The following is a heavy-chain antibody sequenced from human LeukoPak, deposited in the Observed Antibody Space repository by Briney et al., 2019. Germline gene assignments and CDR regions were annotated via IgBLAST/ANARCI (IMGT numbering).Heavy chain of an antibody. Sequence: GGSLRLSCAASGFTFSTHVMYWVRQAPGKGLEWVAFIRYDGSNKYYADSVKGRFTISRDNSKNTLYLQMNSLRAEDTAVYYCAKVGRGYCSSTSCSYFDYWGQGTLVTVSS. V-gene: IGHV3-30*02. CDR1: GFTFSTHV. D-gene: IGHD2-2*01. J-gene: IGHJ4*02. CDR3: AKVGRGYCSSTSCSYFDY. CDR2: IRYDGSNK.